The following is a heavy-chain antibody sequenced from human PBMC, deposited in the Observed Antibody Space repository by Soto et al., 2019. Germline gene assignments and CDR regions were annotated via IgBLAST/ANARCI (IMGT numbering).Heavy chain of an antibody. CDR3: ARGLRRIVVVIPWFDP. Sequence: PSETLSLTCAVYGGSFSGYYWSWIRQPPGKGLEWIGEINHSGSTNYNPSLKSRVTISVDTSKNQFSLKLSSVTAADTAVYYCARGLRRIVVVIPWFDPWGQGTLVTVSS. J-gene: IGHJ5*02. CDR1: GGSFSGYY. D-gene: IGHD3-22*01. CDR2: INHSGST. V-gene: IGHV4-34*01.